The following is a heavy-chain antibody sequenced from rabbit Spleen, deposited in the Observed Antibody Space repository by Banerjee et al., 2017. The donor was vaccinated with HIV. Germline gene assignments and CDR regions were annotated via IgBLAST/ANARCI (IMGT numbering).Heavy chain of an antibody. J-gene: IGHJ6*01. Sequence: QEQLVESGGGLVQPEGSLTLTCTASGVSFSSSSYMCWVRQAPGKGLEWIVCIDAGSGGFTYYASWAKGRFTISKTSSTTVTLRMTSLTAADTATYFCARDTGSSFSSYGMDLWGQGTLVTVS. V-gene: IGHV1S45*01. CDR3: ARDTGSSFSSYGMDL. CDR1: GVSFSSSSY. CDR2: IDAGSGGFT. D-gene: IGHD8-1*01.